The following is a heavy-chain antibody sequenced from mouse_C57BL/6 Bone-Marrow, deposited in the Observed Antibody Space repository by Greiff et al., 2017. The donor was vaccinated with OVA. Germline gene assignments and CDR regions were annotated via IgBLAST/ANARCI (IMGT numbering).Heavy chain of an antibody. J-gene: IGHJ2*01. CDR2: IDPENGDT. CDR3: TSYGNFDY. D-gene: IGHD2-1*01. CDR1: GFNIKDAY. Sequence: VQLQQSGAELVRPGASVKLSCPASGFNIKDAYMHWVTQRPEQGLGWIGWIDPENGDTEYASKFQGKATITADTSSNTAYLQLSSLTSEDTAVYYCTSYGNFDYWGQGTTLTVSS. V-gene: IGHV14-4*01.